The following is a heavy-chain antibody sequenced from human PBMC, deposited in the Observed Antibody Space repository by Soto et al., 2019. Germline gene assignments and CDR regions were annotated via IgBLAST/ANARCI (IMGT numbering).Heavy chain of an antibody. D-gene: IGHD4-17*01. J-gene: IGHJ4*02. CDR3: HDYGH. V-gene: IGHV3-53*01. CDR2: IYTGGTT. Sequence: EVQVVESGGGLIQPGGSLRLSCAVSGFTVTINYMSWVRQAPGKGLEWVSVIYTGGTTFYADSVKGRFTISRDTSRNTLYLQMNSLRGEDTAVYYCHDYGHWGQGTLVTVSS. CDR1: GFTVTINY.